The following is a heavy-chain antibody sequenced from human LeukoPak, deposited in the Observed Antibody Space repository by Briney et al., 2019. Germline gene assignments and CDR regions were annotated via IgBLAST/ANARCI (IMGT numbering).Heavy chain of an antibody. CDR2: ISGSASNT. CDR3: ANVEWPLDC. V-gene: IGHV3-23*01. CDR1: GFTFSSYA. J-gene: IGHJ4*02. Sequence: PGGSLRLSCAASGFTFSSYAMSWVRQAPGKGLEWVSAISGSASNTYYADSVKGRFTISRDNSRNTLYLQMNSLRAEDTAVYYCANVEWPLDCWGQGTLVTVSS. D-gene: IGHD1-26*01.